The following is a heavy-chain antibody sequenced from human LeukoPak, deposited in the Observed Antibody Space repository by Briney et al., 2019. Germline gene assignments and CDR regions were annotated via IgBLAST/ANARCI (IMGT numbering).Heavy chain of an antibody. J-gene: IGHJ4*01. Sequence: PSETLSLTCTVSGGSISSYYWSWIRQPPGKGLEWIGYIYYSGSTNYNPSLKSRVTISVDTSKNQFSLKLSSVTAADTAVYYCGRAKERGYSHVFDYSGHRKLVTVSS. CDR1: GGSISSYY. CDR2: IYYSGST. D-gene: IGHD5-18*01. V-gene: IGHV4-59*01. CDR3: GRAKERGYSHVFDY.